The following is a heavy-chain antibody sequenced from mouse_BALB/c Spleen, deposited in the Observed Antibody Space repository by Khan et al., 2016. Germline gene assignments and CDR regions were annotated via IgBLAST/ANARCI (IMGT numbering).Heavy chain of an antibody. CDR2: IRRRSNNYAT. CDR1: GFTFNTYA. J-gene: IGHJ3*01. CDR3: VGATAFAY. Sequence: EMQLVETGGGLVQPRGSLKLSCAASGFTFNTYAMNWVRQAPGKGLEWVCRIRRRSNNYATYYADSVKDRLTISRDDTQSILYLKMNNSRTVDTAMYFFVGATAFAYWGQGTLVTVSA. V-gene: IGHV10S3*01.